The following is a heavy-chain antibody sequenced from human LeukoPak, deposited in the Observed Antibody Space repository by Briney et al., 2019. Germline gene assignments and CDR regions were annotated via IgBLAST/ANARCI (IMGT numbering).Heavy chain of an antibody. Sequence: SETLSLTCTVSGGSISSYYWSWLRQPPGKGLEWIGYIYYSGSTNYNPSLKSRVTISVDTSKNQFSLKLSSVTAADTAVYYCARGQGDYDFWSGYPYYYYYYMDVWGKGTTVTVSS. CDR3: ARGQGDYDFWSGYPYYYYYYMDV. J-gene: IGHJ6*03. CDR2: IYYSGST. V-gene: IGHV4-59*01. CDR1: GGSISSYY. D-gene: IGHD3-3*01.